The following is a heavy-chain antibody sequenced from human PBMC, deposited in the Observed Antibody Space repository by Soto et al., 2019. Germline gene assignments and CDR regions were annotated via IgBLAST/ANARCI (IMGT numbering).Heavy chain of an antibody. V-gene: IGHV3-11*06. D-gene: IGHD6-13*01. Sequence: PGGSLRLSCVGSGFGFSDYYISWVRQAPGKGLEWIAHISGGNGFTNYAASVRGRFTISRDNAKRSLHLQMNSLRADDTAVYYCARDRAAGGYWGQGXLVTVSS. J-gene: IGHJ4*02. CDR2: ISGGNGFT. CDR1: GFGFSDYY. CDR3: ARDRAAGGY.